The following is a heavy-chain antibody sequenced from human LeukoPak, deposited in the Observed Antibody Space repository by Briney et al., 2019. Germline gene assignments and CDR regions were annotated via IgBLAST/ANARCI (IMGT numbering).Heavy chain of an antibody. CDR3: AREITMVRGAPYYMDV. J-gene: IGHJ6*03. Sequence: GGSLRLSCAASGFTVSSNYMSWVRQAPGKGLEWVSVIYSGGSTYYADPVKGRFTISRDNSKNTLYLQMNSLRAEDTAVYYCAREITMVRGAPYYMDVWGKGTTVTVSS. V-gene: IGHV3-53*01. CDR2: IYSGGST. D-gene: IGHD3-10*01. CDR1: GFTVSSNY.